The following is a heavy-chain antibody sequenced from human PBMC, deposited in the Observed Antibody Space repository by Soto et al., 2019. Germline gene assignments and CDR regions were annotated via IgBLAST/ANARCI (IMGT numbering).Heavy chain of an antibody. CDR1: GFTFSSYE. Sequence: PGGSLRLSCAASGFTFSSYEMHWVRQAPGKGLEWVSYISSSGSTIYYADSVKGRFTISRDNAKNSLYLQMNSLRAEDTAVYYCARGTDFWYDYWGQGTLVTVSS. J-gene: IGHJ4*02. CDR2: ISSSGSTI. D-gene: IGHD3-3*01. V-gene: IGHV3-48*03. CDR3: ARGTDFWYDY.